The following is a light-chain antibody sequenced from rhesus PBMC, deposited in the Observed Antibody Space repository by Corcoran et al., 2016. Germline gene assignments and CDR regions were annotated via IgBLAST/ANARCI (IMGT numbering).Light chain of an antibody. CDR2: YAS. J-gene: IGKJ2*01. Sequence: DIQMTQSPSSLSVSVGDTVTITCRASQGISSNLAWYQQKPGKAPKPLIYYASNLESGVPSRFSGSGSRTEFTLTISSLQPEDFATYYCQQYNSAPHSFGQGTKVEIK. CDR3: QQYNSAPHS. CDR1: QGISSN. V-gene: IGKV1-37*01.